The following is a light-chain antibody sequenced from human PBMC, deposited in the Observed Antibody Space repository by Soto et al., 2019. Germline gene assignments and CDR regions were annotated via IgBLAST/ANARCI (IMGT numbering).Light chain of an antibody. Sequence: DIQMTQYPSAMSASVGDRVTITCRASQDINNYLVWFQQKPGTVPKRLIYAASSLQSGVPSRFSGSRSGTEFTLTISSLQPEDFATYYCLQHNSYPLTFGGGTKVDI. V-gene: IGKV1-17*03. CDR3: LQHNSYPLT. J-gene: IGKJ4*01. CDR1: QDINNY. CDR2: AAS.